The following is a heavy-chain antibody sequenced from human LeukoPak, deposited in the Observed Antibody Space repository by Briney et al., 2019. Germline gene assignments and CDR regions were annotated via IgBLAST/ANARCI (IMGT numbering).Heavy chain of an antibody. CDR1: GFTFSSYA. CDR2: IIGSGGGT. J-gene: IGHJ6*02. D-gene: IGHD3-10*01. CDR3: AKEGEDYGSGSYDLDYYYGMDV. Sequence: GGSLRLSCAASGFTFSSYAMSWVGQAPGMGLGWVSAIIGSGGGTYYADSVKGRFTISRDNSKNTLYLQMNSLRAEDTAVYYCAKEGEDYGSGSYDLDYYYGMDVWGQGTTVTVSS. V-gene: IGHV3-23*01.